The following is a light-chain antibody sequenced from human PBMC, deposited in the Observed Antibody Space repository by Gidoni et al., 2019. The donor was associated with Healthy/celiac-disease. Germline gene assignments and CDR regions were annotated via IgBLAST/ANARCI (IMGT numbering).Light chain of an antibody. CDR2: DAT. J-gene: IGKJ4*01. CDR1: QSVSSY. Sequence: EIVLTQSPATLSLSPGERATLSCRASQSVSSYLAWYQQKPGQAHRLIIDDATNRATGIPARFSGSGSGTDFTLTISSLEPEDFAVYYCQQRSNWPLTFGGGTKVEIK. V-gene: IGKV3-11*01. CDR3: QQRSNWPLT.